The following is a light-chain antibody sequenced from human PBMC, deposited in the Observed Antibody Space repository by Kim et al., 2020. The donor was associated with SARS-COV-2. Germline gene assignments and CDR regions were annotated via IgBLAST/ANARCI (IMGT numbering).Light chain of an antibody. Sequence: QSVLTXPPSASETPGQTVTVSCSGSSSNIGSNYVYWYQQFPGTAPKLLISANYQRPSGVPGRFSGSKSGTSASLAISGLRSEDEADYYCAAWDDRLNDYVFGTGTKVTVL. V-gene: IGLV1-47*02. J-gene: IGLJ1*01. CDR1: SSNIGSNY. CDR3: AAWDDRLNDYV. CDR2: ANY.